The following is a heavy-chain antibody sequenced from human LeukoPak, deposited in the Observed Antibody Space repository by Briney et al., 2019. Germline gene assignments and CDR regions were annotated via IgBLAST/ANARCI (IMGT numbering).Heavy chain of an antibody. Sequence: SVKVSCKASGGTFSSYAISWVRQAPGQGLEWMGGIIPIFGTANYAQKFQGRVTITADESTSTAYMELSSLRSEDTAVYYCARDRTYYYGSGSYWVFDPWGQGTLVTVSS. V-gene: IGHV1-69*01. J-gene: IGHJ5*02. CDR1: GGTFSSYA. D-gene: IGHD3-10*01. CDR3: ARDRTYYYGSGSYWVFDP. CDR2: IIPIFGTA.